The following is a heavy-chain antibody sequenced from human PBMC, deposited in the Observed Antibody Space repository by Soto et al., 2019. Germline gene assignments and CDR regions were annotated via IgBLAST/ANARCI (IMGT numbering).Heavy chain of an antibody. V-gene: IGHV4-31*03. Sequence: PSETLSLTCTVSGGSISSGGYYWSWIRQHPGKGLEWIGYIYYSGSTYYNPSLKSRVTISVDTSKNQFSLKLSSVTAADTAVYYCARDGGNGVYFDYWGQGTLVTVSS. D-gene: IGHD2-8*01. CDR3: ARDGGNGVYFDY. J-gene: IGHJ4*02. CDR1: GGSISSGGYY. CDR2: IYYSGST.